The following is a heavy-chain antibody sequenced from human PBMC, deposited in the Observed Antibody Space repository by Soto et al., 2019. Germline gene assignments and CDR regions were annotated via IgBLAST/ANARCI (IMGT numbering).Heavy chain of an antibody. CDR3: ARGTTAGANAIDF. D-gene: IGHD2-2*01. J-gene: IGHJ4*02. CDR1: EFTFRTYN. V-gene: IGHV3-21*01. Sequence: EVQLVESGGGLVKPGGSLRLSCEASEFTFRTYNMNWVRQAPGKGLEWVSSISSRSSYIHYADSVKGRFTISRDNAKNSLYLQMNSLRAEDTGVYYCARGTTAGANAIDFWGQGTLVPVSS. CDR2: ISSRSSYI.